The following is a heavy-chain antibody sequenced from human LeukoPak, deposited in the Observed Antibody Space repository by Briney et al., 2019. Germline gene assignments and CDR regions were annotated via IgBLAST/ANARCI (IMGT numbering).Heavy chain of an antibody. J-gene: IGHJ4*02. Sequence: SETLSLTCAVSGGSITSHSWWSWVRQPPGKGLEWIGEIYHGGDTNYDPSVKSRVTMSVDKSKNHFSLNLRSATAADTAIYYCASHVTVLGTRGFDYWGQGILVTVSS. CDR1: GGSITSHSW. V-gene: IGHV4-4*02. CDR2: IYHGGDT. CDR3: ASHVTVLGTRGFDY. D-gene: IGHD6-19*01.